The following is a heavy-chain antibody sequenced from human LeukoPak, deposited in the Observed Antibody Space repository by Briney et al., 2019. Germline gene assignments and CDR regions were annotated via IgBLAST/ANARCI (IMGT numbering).Heavy chain of an antibody. CDR2: ISGSGGST. CDR3: AKGLSGFGRSIAVAGT. J-gene: IGHJ4*02. D-gene: IGHD6-19*01. V-gene: IGHV3-23*01. Sequence: QTGGSLRLSCAASGFTFSSYGMSWVRQAPGKGLEWVPAISGSGGSTYYADSVKGRFTISRDNSKNTLYLQMNSLRAEDTAVYYCAKGLSGFGRSIAVAGTWGQGTLVTVSS. CDR1: GFTFSSYG.